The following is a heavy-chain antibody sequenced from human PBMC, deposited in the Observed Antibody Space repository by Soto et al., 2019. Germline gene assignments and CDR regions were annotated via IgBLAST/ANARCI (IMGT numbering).Heavy chain of an antibody. V-gene: IGHV5-10-1*01. J-gene: IGHJ6*02. CDR3: ARLGVAGTHYYYGMDV. CDR2: IDPSDSYT. D-gene: IGHD6-19*01. Sequence: GESLKISCQGSGYSFTSYWISWVRQMPGKGLEWMGRIDPSDSYTNYSPSFQGHVTISADKSISTAYLQWSSLKASDTAMYYCARLGVAGTHYYYGMDVWGQGTTVTVSS. CDR1: GYSFTSYW.